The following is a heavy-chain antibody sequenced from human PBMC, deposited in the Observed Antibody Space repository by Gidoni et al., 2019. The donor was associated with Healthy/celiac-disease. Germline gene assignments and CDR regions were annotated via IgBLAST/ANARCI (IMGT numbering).Heavy chain of an antibody. D-gene: IGHD6-19*01. Sequence: QVQLQESGPGLVKPAGTLSLTCAVSGGSISSSNWWSWVRQPPGKGLEWIGEIYHSGSTNYNPSLKSRVTISVDKSKNQFSLKLSSVTAADTAVYYCARQTPNDIAVAAFDYWGQGTLVTVSS. CDR3: ARQTPNDIAVAAFDY. CDR2: IYHSGST. J-gene: IGHJ4*02. CDR1: GGSISSSNW. V-gene: IGHV4-4*02.